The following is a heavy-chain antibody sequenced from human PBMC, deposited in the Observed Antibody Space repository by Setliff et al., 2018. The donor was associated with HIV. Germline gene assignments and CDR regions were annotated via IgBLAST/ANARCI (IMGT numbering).Heavy chain of an antibody. CDR3: ARDFQWSTVNTPLNYQYGMDV. V-gene: IGHV3-7*01. CDR1: GFTFSSYW. Sequence: PGGSLRLSCAASGFTFSSYWMSWVRQAPGKGLEWVANIKQDGSEKYYVDSVKGRFTISRDNAKNSLYLQMNSLRAEDTAVYYCARDFQWSTVNTPLNYQYGMDVWGQGTTVTVSS. D-gene: IGHD4-17*01. J-gene: IGHJ6*02. CDR2: IKQDGSEK.